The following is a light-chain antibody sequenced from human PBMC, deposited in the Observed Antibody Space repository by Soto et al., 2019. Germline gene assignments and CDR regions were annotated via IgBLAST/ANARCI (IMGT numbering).Light chain of an antibody. J-gene: IGLJ3*02. Sequence: QAVVTQEPSLTVSPGGTVTLTCGSSTATVTSGHYPYWVQQKHGQAPKTLIYDTNKRHSWTPVRFSGSLLGGKAALTLSNAQPEDEADYYCLLFYQTYMVFGGGTKLTVL. CDR3: LLFYQTYMV. V-gene: IGLV7-46*01. CDR1: TATVTSGHY. CDR2: DTN.